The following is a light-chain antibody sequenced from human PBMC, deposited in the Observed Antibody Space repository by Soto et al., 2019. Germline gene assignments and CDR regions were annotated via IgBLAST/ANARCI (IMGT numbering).Light chain of an antibody. CDR3: ASLTTTNFV. Sequence: QSVLTQPASVSGSPGQSVTIWCTGTSXDIGAYSLVSWYQHHPDKAPKLMISEVSNRPSGVSDRFSGSKSGNTASLTISGLQSGDEAHYYCASLTTTNFVCGTGTKVTV. CDR1: SXDIGAYSL. J-gene: IGLJ1*01. CDR2: EVS. V-gene: IGLV2-14*01.